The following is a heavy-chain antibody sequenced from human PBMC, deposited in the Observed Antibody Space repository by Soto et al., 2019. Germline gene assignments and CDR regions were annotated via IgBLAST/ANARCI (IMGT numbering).Heavy chain of an antibody. CDR3: ARAYGSGSYYYYYYYGMDV. CDR1: GGSFSGYY. J-gene: IGHJ6*02. Sequence: PSETLSLTCAVYGGSFSGYYWSWIRQPPGKGLEWIGEINHSGSTNYNPSLKSRVTISVDTSKNQFSLKLSSVTAVDTAVYYCARAYGSGSYYYYYYYGMDVWGQGTTVTVSS. D-gene: IGHD3-10*01. CDR2: INHSGST. V-gene: IGHV4-34*01.